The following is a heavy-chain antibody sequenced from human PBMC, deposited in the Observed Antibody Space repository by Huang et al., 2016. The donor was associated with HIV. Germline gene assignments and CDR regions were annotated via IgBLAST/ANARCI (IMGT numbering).Heavy chain of an antibody. D-gene: IGHD3-3*01. J-gene: IGHJ4*02. CDR2: SSPIFGTP. CDR3: ARGAPDLDSHLDH. Sequence: QVQLVQSGAEVKKPGSSVKVSCKVSGGTFNNAISWVRQDPGQGLEWMGGSSPIFGTPHYARKFQGRVTITADESTSIAHMELSSLRSEDTAVYYCARGAPDLDSHLDHWGQGTLVTVSS. CDR1: GGTFNNA. V-gene: IGHV1-69*13.